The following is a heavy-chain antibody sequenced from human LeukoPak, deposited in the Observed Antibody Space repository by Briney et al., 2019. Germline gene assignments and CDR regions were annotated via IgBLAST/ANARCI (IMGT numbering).Heavy chain of an antibody. Sequence: SQTLSLTCAISGDSVSSNSAAWNWIRQSPSRGLEWLGRTYYRSKWYNDYAVSVKSRITINPDTSKNQFSLQLNSVTPEDTAVYYCARGSRYSSSWYWYYFDYWGQGTLVTVSS. CDR2: TYYRSKWYN. J-gene: IGHJ4*02. CDR1: GDSVSSNSAA. D-gene: IGHD6-13*01. V-gene: IGHV6-1*01. CDR3: ARGSRYSSSWYWYYFDY.